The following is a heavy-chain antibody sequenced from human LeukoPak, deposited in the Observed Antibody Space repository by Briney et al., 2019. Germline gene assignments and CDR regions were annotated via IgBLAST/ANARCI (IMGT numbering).Heavy chain of an antibody. Sequence: SETLSLTCTVSGGSISGYYWSWIRQPPGKGLECIGYIYYSGSTNYNPSLKSRVTISVDTSKNQFSLKLSSVTAADTAVYYCAGRLGGYCSSTSCPGAFDIWGQGTMVTVSS. CDR1: GGSISGYY. D-gene: IGHD2-2*01. CDR3: AGRLGGYCSSTSCPGAFDI. V-gene: IGHV4-59*08. CDR2: IYYSGST. J-gene: IGHJ3*02.